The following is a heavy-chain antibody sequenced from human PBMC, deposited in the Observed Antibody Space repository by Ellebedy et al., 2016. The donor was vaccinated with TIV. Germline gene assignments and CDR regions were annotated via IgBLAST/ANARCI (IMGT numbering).Heavy chain of an antibody. Sequence: MPSETLSLTCTASGGSIDSGGYYWSWIRQLPGKGLEWIGYIYYSGRTDYNPSLQSRLTISLDTSKTQFSLRLSSVTAADTAVYYCARDAADYGIDAFDIWGQGTPVIVSS. CDR3: ARDAADYGIDAFDI. J-gene: IGHJ3*02. CDR1: GGSIDSGGYY. CDR2: IYYSGRT. D-gene: IGHD4-17*01. V-gene: IGHV4-31*03.